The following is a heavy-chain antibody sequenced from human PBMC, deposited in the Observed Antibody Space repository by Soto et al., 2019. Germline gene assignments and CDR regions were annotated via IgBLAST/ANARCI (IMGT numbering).Heavy chain of an antibody. V-gene: IGHV3-23*01. CDR3: ARARCGDTCYYRIDY. Sequence: EVQLLESGGGLVQPGGSLRLSCAAADSTFDSHAMSWVRRAPGKGLEWVSSITGGGDITYYADSVKGRFTISRDNFKNTLYLQMHSLRGEDTAVYYCARARCGDTCYYRIDYWGQGTLVTVSS. CDR1: DSTFDSHA. J-gene: IGHJ4*02. CDR2: ITGGGDIT. D-gene: IGHD2-15*01.